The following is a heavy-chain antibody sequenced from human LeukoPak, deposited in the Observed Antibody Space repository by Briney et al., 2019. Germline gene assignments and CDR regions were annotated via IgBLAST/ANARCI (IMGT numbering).Heavy chain of an antibody. J-gene: IGHJ4*02. V-gene: IGHV3-15*01. D-gene: IGHD1-26*01. CDR1: GFTFSNAW. CDR3: TTDVADSAYSGSYFDY. CDR2: IRSKTDGGTT. Sequence: GGSLRLSCAASGFTFSNAWMSWVRQAPGKGLEYIGRIRSKTDGGTTDYNAPVKGRFSISRDDSRNTLYLQLHSLKTEDTGVYYCTTDVADSAYSGSYFDYWGQGTLVTVSS.